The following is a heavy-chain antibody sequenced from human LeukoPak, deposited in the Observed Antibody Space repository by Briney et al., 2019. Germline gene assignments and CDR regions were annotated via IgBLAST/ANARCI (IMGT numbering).Heavy chain of an antibody. V-gene: IGHV1-69*13. CDR3: ARDRGVLMTAVGAFDI. Sequence: ASVKVSCKASGGTFSSYAISWVRQAPGQGLEWMGGIIPIFGTANYAQKFQGRVTITADESTSTAYMELGSLRSEDTAVYYCARDRGVLMTAVGAFDIWGQGTMVTASS. CDR2: IIPIFGTA. CDR1: GGTFSSYA. D-gene: IGHD6-13*01. J-gene: IGHJ3*02.